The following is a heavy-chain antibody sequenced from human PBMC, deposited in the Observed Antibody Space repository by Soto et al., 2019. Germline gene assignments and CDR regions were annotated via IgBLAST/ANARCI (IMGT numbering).Heavy chain of an antibody. D-gene: IGHD2-2*01. V-gene: IGHV4-59*01. CDR1: GCSISAYY. CDR3: ARQDCSSASCYPFDY. Sequence: SETLSLACTVFGCSISAYYWSWIRQPPGKGLEWIGYTYYRGSSNYSPSLKSRVTISVDSSRSQFSLKLSSVSAADTAVYYCARQDCSSASCYPFDYWGQGALVTVSS. J-gene: IGHJ4*02. CDR2: TYYRGSS.